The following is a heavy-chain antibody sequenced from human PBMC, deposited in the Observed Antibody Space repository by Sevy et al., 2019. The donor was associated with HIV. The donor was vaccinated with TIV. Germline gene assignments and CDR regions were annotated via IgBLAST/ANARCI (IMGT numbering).Heavy chain of an antibody. CDR3: ARDSMPLVQGLVITPYFYGMDV. V-gene: IGHV1-18*01. D-gene: IGHD3-10*01. CDR1: SYTFSTYG. CDR2: INANNGNT. J-gene: IGHJ6*02. Sequence: ASVKVSCQASSYTFSTYGMTWVRQAPGQGLEWMGWINANNGNTNYAQKFQGRVTMTTDTSSTTAYMELRSLRSDDTAIYYCARDSMPLVQGLVITPYFYGMDVWGQGTTVTVSS.